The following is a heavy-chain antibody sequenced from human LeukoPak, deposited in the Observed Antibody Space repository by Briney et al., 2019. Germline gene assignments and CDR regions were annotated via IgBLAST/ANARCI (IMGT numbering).Heavy chain of an antibody. CDR2: IYSGGTT. CDR3: ARGRITMVRGPIPYTVMDV. J-gene: IGHJ6*04. CDR1: GFTVSTNY. Sequence: GGSLRLSCAASGFTVSTNYMNWVRQAPGKGLEWVSVIYSGGTTYYADSVKGRFTISRDNSKNTLYLQMNSLRVEDTAVYYCARGRITMVRGPIPYTVMDVWGKGTTVTISS. V-gene: IGHV3-53*01. D-gene: IGHD3-10*01.